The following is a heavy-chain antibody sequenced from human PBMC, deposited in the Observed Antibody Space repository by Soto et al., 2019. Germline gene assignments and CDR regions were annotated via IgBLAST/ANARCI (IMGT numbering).Heavy chain of an antibody. V-gene: IGHV1-69*13. D-gene: IGHD4-17*01. CDR2: IIPIFGTA. CDR3: ARAPDYGDYDDY. J-gene: IGHJ4*02. CDR1: GGTFSSHA. Sequence: GASVKVSCKASGGTFSSHAISWVRQAPGQGLEWMGGIIPIFGTANYAQKFQGRVTITADESTSTAYMELSSLRSEDTAVYYCARAPDYGDYDDYWGQGTLVTVSS.